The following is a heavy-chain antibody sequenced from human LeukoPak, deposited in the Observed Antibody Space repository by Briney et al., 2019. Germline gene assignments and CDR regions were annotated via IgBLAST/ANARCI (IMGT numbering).Heavy chain of an antibody. V-gene: IGHV3-48*01. CDR3: AKLLGYCSGGSCHDAFDI. CDR2: ISSSSSTI. CDR1: GFTFSSYS. D-gene: IGHD2-15*01. J-gene: IGHJ3*02. Sequence: GGSLRHSCAASGFTFSSYSMNWVRQAPGKGLEWVSYISSSSSTIYYADSVKGRFTISRDNAKNSLYQQMNSLRAEDTAVYYCAKLLGYCSGGSCHDAFDIWGQGTMVTVSS.